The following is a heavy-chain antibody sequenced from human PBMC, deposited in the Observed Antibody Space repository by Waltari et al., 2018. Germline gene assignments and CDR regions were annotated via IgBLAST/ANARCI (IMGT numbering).Heavy chain of an antibody. CDR1: GGSISSSSYY. CDR3: ARVARGAYYYYYMDV. D-gene: IGHD2-15*01. Sequence: QLQLQESGPGLVKPSETLSLPCTVPGGSISSSSYYWGWIRQPPGKGLEWIGSIYYSGSTYYNPSLKSRVTISVDTSKNQFSLKLSSVTAADTAVYYCARVARGAYYYYYMDVWGKGTTVTVSS. CDR2: IYYSGST. J-gene: IGHJ6*03. V-gene: IGHV4-39*01.